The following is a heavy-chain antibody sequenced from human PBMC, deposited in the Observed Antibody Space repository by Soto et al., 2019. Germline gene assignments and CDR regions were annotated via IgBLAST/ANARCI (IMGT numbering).Heavy chain of an antibody. D-gene: IGHD4-17*01. Sequence: SETLSLTCAVSSGSSSSSDWWSWVRQPPGKGLEYIGEIYHSGTTIYNPSLKSRVTISVDKSTKQFSLKMNSVTAADTAVYYCARDASGDDFDFWGQGTMVTVSS. J-gene: IGHJ4*02. CDR3: ARDASGDDFDF. CDR1: SGSSSSSDW. CDR2: IYHSGTT. V-gene: IGHV4-4*02.